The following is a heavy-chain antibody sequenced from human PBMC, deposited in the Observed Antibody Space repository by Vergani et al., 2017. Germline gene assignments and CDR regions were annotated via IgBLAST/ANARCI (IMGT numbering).Heavy chain of an antibody. Sequence: QVQLQESGPGLVKPSETLSLTCTVSGGSISSYYWSWIRQPPGKGLEWIGYIYTSGSTNYNPSLKSRVTISVDTSKNQFSLKLSSVTAADTAVYYCASEVYDFWSGYPLYWGQGTLVTVSS. V-gene: IGHV4-4*08. J-gene: IGHJ4*02. D-gene: IGHD3-3*01. CDR1: GGSISSYY. CDR3: ASEVYDFWSGYPLY. CDR2: IYTSGST.